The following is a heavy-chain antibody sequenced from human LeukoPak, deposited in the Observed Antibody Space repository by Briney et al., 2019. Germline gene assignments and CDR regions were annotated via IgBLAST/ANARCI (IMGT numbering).Heavy chain of an antibody. Sequence: PSETLSLTCTVSGDSISTSKSYWGWIRQPPLKGLEWIGSIYYTGNTYYNASLKSRVTISVDTSKNQFSLKLSSVTAADTAVYYCARRGSKNSSSWSGYWYFDLWGRGTLVTVSS. CDR1: GDSISTSKSY. J-gene: IGHJ2*01. V-gene: IGHV4-39*01. CDR3: ARRGSKNSSSWSGYWYFDL. CDR2: IYYTGNT. D-gene: IGHD6-13*01.